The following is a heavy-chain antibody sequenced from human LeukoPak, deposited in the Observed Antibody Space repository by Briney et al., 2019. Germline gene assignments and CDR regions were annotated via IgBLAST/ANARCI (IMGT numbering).Heavy chain of an antibody. CDR3: ARELCSTTTCYFDY. Sequence: PSETLSLTCSASGGSISSYYWSWIRQPPGKGLEWIGYIYYTGSTNYNPSLKSRVTISVDTSKNQFSLKLNSVTAADTAVYYCARELCSTTTCYFDYWGQGTLVTVSS. D-gene: IGHD2-2*01. CDR2: IYYTGST. V-gene: IGHV4-59*01. CDR1: GGSISSYY. J-gene: IGHJ4*02.